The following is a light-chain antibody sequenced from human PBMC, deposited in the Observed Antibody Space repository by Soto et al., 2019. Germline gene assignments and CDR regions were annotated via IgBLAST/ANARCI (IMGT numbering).Light chain of an antibody. CDR2: AAS. J-gene: IGKJ1*01. V-gene: IGKV1-9*01. Sequence: DIQLTQSPSFLSASVGDRVTMTCRASQGISTYLAWYQQKPGKAPKLLIYAASTLQSGVPSRFSGSGSGTEFALAISSLQPEDFATYYCQQLITYPQTFGQGTKAEIQ. CDR3: QQLITYPQT. CDR1: QGISTY.